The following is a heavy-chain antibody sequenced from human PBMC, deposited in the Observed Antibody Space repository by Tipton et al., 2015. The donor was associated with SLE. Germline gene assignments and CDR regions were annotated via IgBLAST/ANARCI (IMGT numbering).Heavy chain of an antibody. CDR3: ARPGDSYGDYVGWYFDL. CDR2: IDPSDSYT. V-gene: IGHV5-10-1*01. J-gene: IGHJ2*01. D-gene: IGHD4-17*01. Sequence: RIDPSDSYTNYSPSFQGHVTISADKSISTAYLQWSSLKASDTAMYYCARPGDSYGDYVGWYFDLWGRGTQVTVSA.